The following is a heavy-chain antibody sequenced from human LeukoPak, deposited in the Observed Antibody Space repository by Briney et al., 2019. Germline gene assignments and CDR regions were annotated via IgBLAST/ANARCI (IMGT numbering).Heavy chain of an antibody. V-gene: IGHV3-48*04. D-gene: IGHD4-11*01. CDR1: GFIFSSYS. J-gene: IGHJ4*02. CDR2: ISSSSSSI. CDR3: SKAGDTNYYRHGDY. Sequence: GGSLRLSCAASGFIFSSYSMNWVRQAPGKGLEWVSYISSSSSSIYYADAVKGRFTISRDNAKNTVYLQMNNLRGEDTALYYCSKAGDTNYYRHGDYWGQGTLVTVSS.